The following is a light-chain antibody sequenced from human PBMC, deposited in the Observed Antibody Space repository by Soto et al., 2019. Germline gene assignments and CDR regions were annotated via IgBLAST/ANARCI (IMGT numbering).Light chain of an antibody. Sequence: QSALNQPASVSGSPGQWITISCAGTNSDVGNYNLVSWYQHHPGKAPRLIIYAVSKRPPGISDRFSGSKSGSTASLTISGLQPEDEADYPCCSYAGNTTFKFGGGTKLTVL. J-gene: IGLJ2*01. V-gene: IGLV2-23*02. CDR2: AVS. CDR1: NSDVGNYNL. CDR3: CSYAGNTTFK.